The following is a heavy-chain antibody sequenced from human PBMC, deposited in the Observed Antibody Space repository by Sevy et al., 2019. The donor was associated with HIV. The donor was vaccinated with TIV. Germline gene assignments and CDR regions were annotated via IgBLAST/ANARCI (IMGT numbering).Heavy chain of an antibody. Sequence: GGSLRLSCAASGFTFSSYSMNWVRQAPGKGLEWVSYISSSSTIYYEDSVKGRFTISRDNAKNSRYLQMNSLRDEDTAVYYCARVDFWSGYYTGDYYYMDVWGKGTTVTVSS. D-gene: IGHD3-3*01. CDR2: ISSSSTI. CDR3: ARVDFWSGYYTGDYYYMDV. V-gene: IGHV3-48*02. J-gene: IGHJ6*03. CDR1: GFTFSSYS.